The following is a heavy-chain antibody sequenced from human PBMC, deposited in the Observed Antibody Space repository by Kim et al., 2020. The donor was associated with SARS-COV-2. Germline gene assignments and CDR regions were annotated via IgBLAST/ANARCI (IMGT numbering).Heavy chain of an antibody. CDR1: GFTLSGYA. J-gene: IGHJ4*02. V-gene: IGHV3-64*02. CDR2: INSNGVRT. Sequence: GGSLRLSCAVSGFTLSGYAMHWVRQAPGKGLEWVSGINSNGVRTYYADSVRGRFTISRDMSKNMLYLQMGSLTVEDKAVYYCARECRNGGTYDYLDYWGQGPLVSVPS. D-gene: IGHD1-26*01. CDR3: ARECRNGGTYDYLDY.